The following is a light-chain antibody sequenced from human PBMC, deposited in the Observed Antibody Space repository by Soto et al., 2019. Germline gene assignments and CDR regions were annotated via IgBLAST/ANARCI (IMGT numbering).Light chain of an antibody. CDR2: NNN. Sequence: QAVVTQPPSASGTPGQRVTISCSGGSSNIGTNAVNWYQQLPGTAPKLLIYNNNQRPSGVPDRFSGSKSGTSASLAISGLQSEDEADYYCAAWDDSLNGYVFGTGTKPTVL. CDR3: AAWDDSLNGYV. J-gene: IGLJ1*01. V-gene: IGLV1-44*01. CDR1: SSNIGTNA.